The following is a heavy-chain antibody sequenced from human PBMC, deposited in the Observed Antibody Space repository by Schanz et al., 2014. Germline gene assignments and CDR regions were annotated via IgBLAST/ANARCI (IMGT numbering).Heavy chain of an antibody. CDR3: ASSGAGYSSSWDFDY. Sequence: QVQLVQSGAEVKKPGSSVKVSCKASGGTFSSDTFSWVRQAPGQGLEWMGRIVPIAGITNYAQRFQGRVTITADKSSDTAYMDVSSLRSEDTAVYYCASSGAGYSSSWDFDYWGQGSLVTVSS. J-gene: IGHJ4*02. V-gene: IGHV1-69*02. CDR2: IVPIAGIT. D-gene: IGHD6-13*01. CDR1: GGTFSSDT.